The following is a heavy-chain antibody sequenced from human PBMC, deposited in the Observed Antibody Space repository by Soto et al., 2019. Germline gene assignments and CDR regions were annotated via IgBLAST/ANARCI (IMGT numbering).Heavy chain of an antibody. CDR3: AKGEYSSSYGMDV. Sequence: GVSLRLSWAASGFTFSSYGMHWVRQAPGKGLEWVAVISYDGTNKFYADSVKGRFTISRDNSKRTLYVQMNSLRAEDTAVYYCAKGEYSSSYGMDVWGKGTTVTVSS. CDR1: GFTFSSYG. D-gene: IGHD6-6*01. J-gene: IGHJ6*04. CDR2: ISYDGTNK. V-gene: IGHV3-30*18.